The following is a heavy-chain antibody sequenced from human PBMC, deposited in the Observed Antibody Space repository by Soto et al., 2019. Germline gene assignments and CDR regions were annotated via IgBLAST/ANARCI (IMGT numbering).Heavy chain of an antibody. CDR1: GFTFSSYW. V-gene: IGHV3-7*05. D-gene: IGHD3-3*01. CDR3: LFFIAGFLGYYFDF. Sequence: GGSLRLSCAASGFTFSSYWMSWVRQTPGKGPEWVANIKDDGSETHYADSVRGRFAISRDNAMNSLYLQMNSLRAEDTALYYFLFFIAGFLGYYFDFPSKGTVGTVSA. CDR2: IKDDGSET. J-gene: IGHJ4*02.